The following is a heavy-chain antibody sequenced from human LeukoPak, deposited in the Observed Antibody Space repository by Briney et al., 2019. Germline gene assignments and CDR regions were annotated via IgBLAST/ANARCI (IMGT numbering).Heavy chain of an antibody. CDR2: INSDARST. J-gene: IGHJ5*02. CDR3: ARGADTGYSSDS. Sequence: GGSLRLSCAASGLTFNSYSMNWVRQAPGKGLVWVSRINSDARSTSYADSVKGRFTISRDNAKNTLYLQMNSLRAEDTAVYYCARGADTGYSSDSWGQGTLVTVSS. V-gene: IGHV3-74*01. D-gene: IGHD6-19*01. CDR1: GLTFNSYS.